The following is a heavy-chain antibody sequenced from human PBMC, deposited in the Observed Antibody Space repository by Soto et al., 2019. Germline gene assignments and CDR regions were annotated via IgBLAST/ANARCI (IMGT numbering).Heavy chain of an antibody. CDR2: ISYDGSNK. Sequence: QVQLVESGGGVVKPGRSLRLSCAASGFIFSSYAMHWVRQAPGKGLEWVAVISYDGSNKYYADSVKGRFTISRDNSKNTLYLQMDSLRDDDTAVYYCAKDQGSNGWYYFDYWGQGTLVTVSS. V-gene: IGHV3-30*18. D-gene: IGHD6-19*01. J-gene: IGHJ4*02. CDR3: AKDQGSNGWYYFDY. CDR1: GFIFSSYA.